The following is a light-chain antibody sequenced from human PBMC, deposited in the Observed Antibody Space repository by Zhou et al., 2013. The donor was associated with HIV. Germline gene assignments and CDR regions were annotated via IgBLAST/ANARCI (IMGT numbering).Light chain of an antibody. V-gene: IGKV1-5*03. CDR1: DSISTL. CDR2: RSS. CDR3: QQYNNXPWT. Sequence: DIQMTQSPSTLSASVGDKITITCRASDSISTLLAWYQQKPGKAPKLLIYRSSSLENEIPSRFSGSGSETAFTLTINSLQPDDFATYYCQQYNNXPWTFGQGTKV. J-gene: IGKJ1*01.